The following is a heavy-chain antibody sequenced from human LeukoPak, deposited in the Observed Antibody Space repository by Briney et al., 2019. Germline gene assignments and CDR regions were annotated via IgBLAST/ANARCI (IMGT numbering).Heavy chain of an antibody. D-gene: IGHD2-15*01. Sequence: GGSLRLSCAASGFTFSSYGMHWVRQAPGKGLEWVAVISYDGSSKYYADSVKGRFTISRDNSKNTLYLQMNSLRAEATAVYYCAKDHLGYCSGGSGFHFDNWGRGTLVTVSS. V-gene: IGHV3-30*18. CDR3: AKDHLGYCSGGSGFHFDN. CDR2: ISYDGSSK. J-gene: IGHJ4*02. CDR1: GFTFSSYG.